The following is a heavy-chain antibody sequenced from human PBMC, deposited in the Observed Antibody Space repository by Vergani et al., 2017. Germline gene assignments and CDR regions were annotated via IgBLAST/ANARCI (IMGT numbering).Heavy chain of an antibody. V-gene: IGHV3-30*02. D-gene: IGHD5-12*01. J-gene: IGHJ4*02. CDR2: IRYDGNNK. Sequence: QVQLVESGGGVVQPGGSLTLSCAASGFTFSSYGMHWVRQAPDKGLEWVAFIRYDGNNKYYADSVKGRFTISRDNSKNTLYLQMNSLRTEDTAVYYCANSPWAYRGYDPLGYWGPGTLVTVSS. CDR1: GFTFSSYG. CDR3: ANSPWAYRGYDPLGY.